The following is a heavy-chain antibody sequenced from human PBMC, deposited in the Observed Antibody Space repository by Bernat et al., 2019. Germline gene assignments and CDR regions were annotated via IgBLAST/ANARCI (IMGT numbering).Heavy chain of an antibody. V-gene: IGHV3-30-3*01. J-gene: IGHJ6*02. CDR2: ISYDGISK. Sequence: VQLLESGGGLVQPGGSLRLSCAASGFTFSSYAMTWVRQAPGKGLEWVAVISYDGISKYYADSVKGRFTISRDNSKNTLYLQMNSLRAEDTAVYYCARQWSSSWYDYYYAMDVWGQGTTVTVSS. D-gene: IGHD6-13*01. CDR1: GFTFSSYA. CDR3: ARQWSSSWYDYYYAMDV.